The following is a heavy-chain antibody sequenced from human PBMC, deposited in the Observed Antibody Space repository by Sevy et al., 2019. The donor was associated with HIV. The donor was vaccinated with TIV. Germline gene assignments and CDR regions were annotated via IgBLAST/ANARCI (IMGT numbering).Heavy chain of an antibody. D-gene: IGHD2-8*01. J-gene: IGHJ5*02. V-gene: IGHV3-21*01. CDR2: ITFSSNYI. CDR1: GFTFSTYT. CDR3: TRNGGAFDNGFDP. Sequence: GGSLRLSCAASGFTFSTYTMNWVRQAPGKGLEWVSSITFSSNYIYYADSVKGRFTISRDNAKNSLYLQMNSLRAEDTAVYYCTRNGGAFDNGFDPWGQGTLVTVSS.